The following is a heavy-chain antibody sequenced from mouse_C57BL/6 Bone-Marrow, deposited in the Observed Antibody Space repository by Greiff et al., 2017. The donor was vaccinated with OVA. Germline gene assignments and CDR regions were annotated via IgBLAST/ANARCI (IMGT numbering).Heavy chain of an antibody. CDR1: GYTFTSYG. CDR3: ARDYAMDY. V-gene: IGHV1-81*01. Sequence: VKLMESGAELARPGASVKLPCKASGYTFTSYGISWVKQRTGQGLEWIGEIYPRSGNTYYNEKFKGKATLTADKSSSTAYMELRSLTSEDSAVYFCARDYAMDYWGQGTSVTVSS. CDR2: IYPRSGNT. J-gene: IGHJ4*01.